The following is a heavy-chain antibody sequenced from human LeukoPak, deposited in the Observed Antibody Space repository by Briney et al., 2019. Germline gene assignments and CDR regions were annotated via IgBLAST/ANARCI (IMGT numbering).Heavy chain of an antibody. J-gene: IGHJ6*04. CDR2: ISGSGGST. Sequence: PGGSLRLSCAASGFAFSSYAMSWVRQAPGKGLEWVSAISGSGGSTYYADSVKGRFTISRDNSKNTLYLQMNSLRAEDTAVYYSVTHIVVVPAASGGPVWGKGTTVTVSS. D-gene: IGHD2-2*01. CDR3: VTHIVVVPAASGGPV. V-gene: IGHV3-23*01. CDR1: GFAFSSYA.